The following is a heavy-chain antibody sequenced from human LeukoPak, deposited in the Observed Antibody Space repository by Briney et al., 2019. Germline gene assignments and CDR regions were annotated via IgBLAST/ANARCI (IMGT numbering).Heavy chain of an antibody. V-gene: IGHV3-30*03. CDR1: GFTFSNFW. D-gene: IGHD2-15*01. J-gene: IGHJ4*02. CDR3: ASHPAHYCSGGSCFYPY. CDR2: ISYDGSNK. Sequence: QPGGSLRLSCAASGFTFSNFWMHWVRQAPGKGLEWVAVISYDGSNKYYADSVKGRFTIFRDNSKNTLYLQVNSLRAEDTAVYYCASHPAHYCSGGSCFYPYWGQGTLVTVSS.